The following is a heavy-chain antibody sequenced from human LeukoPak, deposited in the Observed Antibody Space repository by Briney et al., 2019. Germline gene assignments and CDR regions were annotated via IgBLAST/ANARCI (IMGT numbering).Heavy chain of an antibody. Sequence: ETLSPTCAVYGGSFSGYFWSWIRQPPGKGLEWIGEINHSGSTNYNPSLKSRVTISVDTSKNQFSLKVTSVTAADTAVYYCAGGITSWGDYWGQGTLVTVSS. J-gene: IGHJ4*02. D-gene: IGHD3-16*01. V-gene: IGHV4-34*01. CDR1: GGSFSGYF. CDR3: AGGITSWGDY. CDR2: INHSGST.